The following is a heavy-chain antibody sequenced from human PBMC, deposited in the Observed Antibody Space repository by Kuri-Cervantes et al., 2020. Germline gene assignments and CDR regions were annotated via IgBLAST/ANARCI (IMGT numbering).Heavy chain of an antibody. J-gene: IGHJ4*02. CDR3: AREGYDFWSGPSGAYFDY. V-gene: IGHV3-30*02. D-gene: IGHD3-3*01. CDR1: GFTFRSYG. Sequence: LSLTCAASGFTFRSYGMHWVRQAPGKGLEWVAFIRYDGSNKYYADSVKGRFTISRDNSKNTPYLQMNSLRAEDTAVYYCAREGYDFWSGPSGAYFDYWGQGTLVTVSS. CDR2: IRYDGSNK.